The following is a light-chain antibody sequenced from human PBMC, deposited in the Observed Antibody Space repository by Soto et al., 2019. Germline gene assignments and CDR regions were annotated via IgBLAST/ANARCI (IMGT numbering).Light chain of an antibody. J-gene: IGKJ1*01. CDR2: DAS. Sequence: DIQMTQSPSTLSASVGDRVTITCRASQSISSWLAWYQQKPGKAPKLLIYDASTLESGDQSSFSGSGSGTEFTLTISSLQPDDFATYYCQQYNSYSWTFGQGTKVEIK. CDR1: QSISSW. CDR3: QQYNSYSWT. V-gene: IGKV1-5*01.